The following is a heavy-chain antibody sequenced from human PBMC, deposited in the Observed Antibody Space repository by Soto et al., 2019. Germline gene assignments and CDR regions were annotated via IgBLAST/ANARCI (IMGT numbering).Heavy chain of an antibody. J-gene: IGHJ6*02. V-gene: IGHV1-18*01. CDR1: DHTFTYYG. Sequence: QVQLLQSGGEVKKPGASVKVSCNSSDHTFTYYGINWLRRAPGQGLEWMGWISGYNGNTKYAQKFQDRVTMSADTSTRTAYMEMRSLTADDTAVYFCAATGGHYFGLDVWGQVTTVNVSS. CDR2: ISGYNGNT. D-gene: IGHD2-8*02. CDR3: AATGGHYFGLDV.